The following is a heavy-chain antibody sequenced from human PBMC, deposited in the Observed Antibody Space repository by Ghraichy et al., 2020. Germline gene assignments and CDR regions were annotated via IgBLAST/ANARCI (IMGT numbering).Heavy chain of an antibody. D-gene: IGHD6-19*01. CDR1: GFIYSNYV. V-gene: IGHV3-23*01. CDR3: AKNLILSGSGWGRPLGY. CDR2: ISGSGGTT. Sequence: GGSLRLSCAASGFIYSNYVMNWVRQAPGKKLEWVSFISGSGGTTYYADSVKGRFTVSRDNSKNTLYLQMNALRAEDTAVYYCAKNLILSGSGWGRPLGYWGQGTLVTVSS. J-gene: IGHJ4*02.